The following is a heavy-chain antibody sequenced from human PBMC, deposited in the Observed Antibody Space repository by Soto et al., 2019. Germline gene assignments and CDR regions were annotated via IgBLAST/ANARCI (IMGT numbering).Heavy chain of an antibody. J-gene: IGHJ4*02. V-gene: IGHV4-59*08. Sequence: PSETLSLTCTVSGGSISNYYWSWIRQPPGKGLEWIGYIHYSGNTKYNPSLKSRVTISADTSKNQFSLKLSSVTAEDTAVYYCARGHYDFWSGYFATIDYWGQGTLVTVSS. CDR1: GGSISNYY. CDR3: ARGHYDFWSGYFATIDY. CDR2: IHYSGNT. D-gene: IGHD3-3*01.